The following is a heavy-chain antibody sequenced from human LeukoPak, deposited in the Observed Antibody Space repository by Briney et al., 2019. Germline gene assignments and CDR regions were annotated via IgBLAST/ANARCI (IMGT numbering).Heavy chain of an antibody. CDR2: INTCNGFS. CDR1: GYSFTSSG. CDR3: AKNTTGGYSDY. D-gene: IGHD1-1*01. Sequence: ASVKVSCKTSGYSFTSSGITWVRQAPGQGLEWMGWINTCNGFSKYARKLQGRVTMTADTSKSTAYMELSSLSSDDTAVYYCAKNTTGGYSDYWGQGTLVTVSS. V-gene: IGHV1-18*01. J-gene: IGHJ4*02.